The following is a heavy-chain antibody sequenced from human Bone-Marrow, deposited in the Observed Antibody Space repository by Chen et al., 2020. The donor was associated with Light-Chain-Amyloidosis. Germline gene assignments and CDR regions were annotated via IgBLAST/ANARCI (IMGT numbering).Heavy chain of an antibody. J-gene: IGHJ4*02. V-gene: IGHV5-51*01. CDR3: ARRRDGYNFDY. D-gene: IGHD5-12*01. CDR1: GYTFPKYW. Sequence: EVQLEQSGPEVKKPGESLKISCKGSGYTFPKYWIGWVSQMPGKGLEWMGVIYPDDSDAIYSPAFEGQVTISADKSITTAYLQWRSLKASDTAMYYCARRRDGYNFDYWGQGTLVTVSS. CDR2: IYPDDSDA.